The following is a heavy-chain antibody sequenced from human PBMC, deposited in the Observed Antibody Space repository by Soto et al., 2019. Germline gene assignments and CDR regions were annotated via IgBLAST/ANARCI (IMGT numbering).Heavy chain of an antibody. CDR3: ARARWVSGWYNYFDY. Sequence: QVQLQQWGAGLLKPSETLSLTCAVYGWSFSGYYWSWIRQPPGKGLEWIGEINHSGSTNYNPSLKSRVTISVDTSKNQFSLKLSSVTAADTAVYYCARARWVSGWYNYFDYWGQGTLVPVSS. CDR1: GWSFSGYY. CDR2: INHSGST. D-gene: IGHD6-19*01. J-gene: IGHJ4*02. V-gene: IGHV4-34*01.